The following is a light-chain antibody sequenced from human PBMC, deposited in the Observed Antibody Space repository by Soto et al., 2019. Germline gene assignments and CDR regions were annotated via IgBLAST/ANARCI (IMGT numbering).Light chain of an antibody. CDR3: SSYTSSSTYV. CDR1: SSDVGGYNY. J-gene: IGLJ1*01. CDR2: EVS. V-gene: IGLV2-14*01. Sequence: ALTQPASVSGSPGQSITISCTGTSSDVGGYNYVSWYQQHPGKAPKLMIYEVSNRPSGVSNRFSGSKSGNTASLTISGFQAEDEADYYCSSYTSSSTYVFGTGTKLTVL.